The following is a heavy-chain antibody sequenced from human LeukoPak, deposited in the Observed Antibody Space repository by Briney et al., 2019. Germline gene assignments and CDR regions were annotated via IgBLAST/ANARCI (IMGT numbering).Heavy chain of an antibody. D-gene: IGHD5-12*01. J-gene: IGHJ6*02. Sequence: GGSLRLSCAASGFTFDDDAMHWVRQAPGKGLEWVSLISGDGDSTYYADSVKGRFTISRDNSKNSLYLQMKSLRVEDTALYYCAKGGYSGLRPFYYYGMDVWGQGTTVTVSS. CDR3: AKGGYSGLRPFYYYGMDV. CDR2: ISGDGDST. CDR1: GFTFDDDA. V-gene: IGHV3-43D*03.